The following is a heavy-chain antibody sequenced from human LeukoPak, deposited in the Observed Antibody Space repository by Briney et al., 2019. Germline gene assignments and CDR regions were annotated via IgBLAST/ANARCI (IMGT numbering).Heavy chain of an antibody. Sequence: SETLSLTCTVSGGSISTYSWIYIRQPPGKGLEWIGNISYSGSTKYNPSLKSRVTISLYTSKNQFSLKLSSVTAADTAVYYCVRGYQLLPDAFDIWGQGTMVTVSS. CDR3: VRGYQLLPDAFDI. V-gene: IGHV4-59*01. J-gene: IGHJ3*02. CDR1: GGSISTYS. CDR2: ISYSGST. D-gene: IGHD2-2*01.